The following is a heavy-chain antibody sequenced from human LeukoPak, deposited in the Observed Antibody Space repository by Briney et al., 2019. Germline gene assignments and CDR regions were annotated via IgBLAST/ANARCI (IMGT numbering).Heavy chain of an antibody. J-gene: IGHJ4*02. D-gene: IGHD2-2*01. Sequence: GGSLRLSCAASGFTFSSYAMSWVRQAPGKGLEWVSAISGSGGSTYYADSVKGRFTISRDNSKNTLYLQMNSLRAEDTAVYYCAKDLGYRSSTSCPQTDYWGQGTLVTVSS. CDR3: AKDLGYRSSTSCPQTDY. CDR2: ISGSGGST. V-gene: IGHV3-23*01. CDR1: GFTFSSYA.